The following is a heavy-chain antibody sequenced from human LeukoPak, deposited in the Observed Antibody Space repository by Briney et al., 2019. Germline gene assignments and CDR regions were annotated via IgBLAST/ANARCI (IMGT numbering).Heavy chain of an antibody. J-gene: IGHJ2*01. Sequence: PSETLSLTCIVSGGSISSYYWSWIRQPAGKGLEWIGRIYTSGSTNYNPSLKSRVTMSVDTSKNQFSLKLSSVTAADTAVYYCARTYYYDSSGYYSNWYFDLWGRGTLVTVSS. V-gene: IGHV4-4*07. CDR3: ARTYYYDSSGYYSNWYFDL. CDR1: GGSISSYY. D-gene: IGHD3-22*01. CDR2: IYTSGST.